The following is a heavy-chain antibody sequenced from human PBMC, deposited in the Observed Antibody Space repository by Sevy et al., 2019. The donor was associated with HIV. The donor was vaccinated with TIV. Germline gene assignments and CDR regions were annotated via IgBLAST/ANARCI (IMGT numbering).Heavy chain of an antibody. CDR3: ARFPPERAFDI. J-gene: IGHJ3*02. CDR1: GFTFSNYA. V-gene: IGHV3-30*19. Sequence: GGSLRLSCVASGFTFSNYAMHWVRQTPDKGLEWVAVISYDGSNQAYADSVKGRFTISKDNSKNTLYLQMNSLRVEDTAVYYCARFPPERAFDIWGQGTMVTVSS. CDR2: ISYDGSNQ.